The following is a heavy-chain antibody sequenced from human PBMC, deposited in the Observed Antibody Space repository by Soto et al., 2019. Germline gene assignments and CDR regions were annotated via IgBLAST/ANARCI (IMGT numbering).Heavy chain of an antibody. CDR1: GFSLSSTRVA. D-gene: IGHD6-19*01. J-gene: IGHJ4*02. CDR2: IYWDDDK. Sequence: QITLKESGPTLVKPTQTLTLTCTFSGFSLSSTRVAVGWIRQPPGKALEWLALIYWDDDKRYSPFLKSRLTITKDTSKNQVVLTMTNMDPVDTATYYCAHSVVAGLGYYVDYWCQGTLVTVSS. CDR3: AHSVVAGLGYYVDY. V-gene: IGHV2-5*02.